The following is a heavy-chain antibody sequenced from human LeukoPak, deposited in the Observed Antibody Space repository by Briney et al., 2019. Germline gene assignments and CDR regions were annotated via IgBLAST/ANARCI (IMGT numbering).Heavy chain of an antibody. Sequence: PGGSLRLSCVASGFTFTSDAMNWVRQAPGKGLEWVSSTVSRGTTQYADSVKGRFTVSRDTSKNTLYLQMNSLRADDTAVYYCAKDRLRDIVVVVAARGFDYWGQGTLVTVSS. J-gene: IGHJ4*02. CDR2: TVSRGTT. V-gene: IGHV3-23*01. D-gene: IGHD2-15*01. CDR3: AKDRLRDIVVVVAARGFDY. CDR1: GFTFTSDA.